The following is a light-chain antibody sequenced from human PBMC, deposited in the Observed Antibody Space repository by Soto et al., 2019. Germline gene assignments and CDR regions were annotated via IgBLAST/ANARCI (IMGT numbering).Light chain of an antibody. CDR1: SVDVGGYNY. CDR3: SSYTGSSTLLYV. CDR2: DVS. J-gene: IGLJ1*01. Sequence: QSALTQPASVSGSPGQSISISCTGTSVDVGGYNYVSWYQHHPGKAPKLMIYDVSNRPSGVSNRFSGTKSGNTASLTISGLQAEDEADYYCSSYTGSSTLLYVFGSGTKVTVL. V-gene: IGLV2-14*01.